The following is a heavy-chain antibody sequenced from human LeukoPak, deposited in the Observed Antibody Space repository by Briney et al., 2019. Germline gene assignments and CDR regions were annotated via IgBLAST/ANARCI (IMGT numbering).Heavy chain of an antibody. CDR1: GFTFSSYV. D-gene: IGHD2-15*01. J-gene: IGHJ4*02. CDR2: ITGSGGST. CDR3: AKGSGGSRPYYFDY. V-gene: IGHV3-23*01. Sequence: GGSLRLSCVASGFTFSSYVMSWVRQAPGKGVEWVSAITGSGGSTYYADSVKGRFSISRDNSKNTVYLQMSSLRAEDTAVYYCAKGSGGSRPYYFDYWGQGTLVTVSS.